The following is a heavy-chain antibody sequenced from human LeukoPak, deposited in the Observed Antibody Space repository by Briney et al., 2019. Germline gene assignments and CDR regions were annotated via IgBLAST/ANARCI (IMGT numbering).Heavy chain of an antibody. CDR2: IGGDGIA. V-gene: IGHV3-48*04. CDR3: AKDRANWAIDD. Sequence: TGGSLRLSCVASGFTFSIYTMSWVRQAPGKGLEWISYIGGDGIAFYADSVKGRFTASKDDARKSMYLQMNSLRVEDTAVYYCAKDRANWAIDDWGQGTQVTVSS. D-gene: IGHD3-16*01. J-gene: IGHJ4*02. CDR1: GFTFSIYT.